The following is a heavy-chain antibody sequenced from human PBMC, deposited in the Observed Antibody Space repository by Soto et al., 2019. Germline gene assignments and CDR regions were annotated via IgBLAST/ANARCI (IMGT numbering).Heavy chain of an antibody. CDR1: GGSISSGGYY. CDR2: IYYSGST. Sequence: SETLSLTCTVSGGSISSGGYYWSWIRQHPGKGLEWIGYIYYSGSTYYNPSLKSRVTISVDTSKNQFSLKLSSVTAADTAVYYCARGIVVVENWFDPWGQGTLVTVSS. D-gene: IGHD3-22*01. CDR3: ARGIVVVENWFDP. V-gene: IGHV4-31*03. J-gene: IGHJ5*02.